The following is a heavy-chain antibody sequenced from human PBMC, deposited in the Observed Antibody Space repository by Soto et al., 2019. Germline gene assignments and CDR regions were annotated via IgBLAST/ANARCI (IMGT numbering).Heavy chain of an antibody. CDR1: GGSISSSSYY. D-gene: IGHD2-15*01. J-gene: IGHJ4*02. CDR3: ASLDIVVVVAATGLGNDY. CDR2: IYYSGST. V-gene: IGHV4-39*01. Sequence: SETLSLTCTVSGGSISSSSYYWGWIRQPPGKGLEWIGSIYYSGSTYYNPSLKSRVTISVDTSKNQFSLKLSSVTAADTAVYYCASLDIVVVVAATGLGNDYWGQGTLVTVSS.